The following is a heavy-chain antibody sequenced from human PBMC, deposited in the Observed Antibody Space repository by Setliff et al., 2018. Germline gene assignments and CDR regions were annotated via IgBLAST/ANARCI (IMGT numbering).Heavy chain of an antibody. CDR3: AHRRGDYYDSSGYYYDY. Sequence: SGPTLVNPTQTLTLTCTFSGFSLSTSGVGVGWIRQPPGKALEWLALVYWDDDKRYSPSLKSRLTITKDTSKNQVVLTMTNMDPVDTATYYCAHRRGDYYDSSGYYYDYWGQGTLVTVSS. CDR2: VYWDDDK. CDR1: GFSLSTSGVG. D-gene: IGHD3-22*01. J-gene: IGHJ4*02. V-gene: IGHV2-5*02.